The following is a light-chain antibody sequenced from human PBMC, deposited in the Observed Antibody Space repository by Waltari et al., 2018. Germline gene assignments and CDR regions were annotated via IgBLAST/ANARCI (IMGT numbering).Light chain of an antibody. CDR2: GSN. CDR1: SSNIGAGSD. V-gene: IGLV1-40*01. Sequence: QSVLTQPPSMSGAPGPRVTIPCTGTSSNIGAGSDVRWYQQLPGTAPKLPIYGSNNRRSGVPDRFSASKSDISASLAITGLQAEDEADYYCQSYDRNLVVFGGGTKLTVL. CDR3: QSYDRNLVV. J-gene: IGLJ2*01.